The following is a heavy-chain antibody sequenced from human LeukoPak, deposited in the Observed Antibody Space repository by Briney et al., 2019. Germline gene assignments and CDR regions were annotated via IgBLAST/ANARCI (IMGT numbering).Heavy chain of an antibody. CDR3: ARMRVGATGAFDI. CDR2: MNPNSGNT. CDR1: GYTFTSYD. J-gene: IGHJ3*02. D-gene: IGHD1-26*01. Sequence: ASVKVSCKASGYTFTSYDINWVRQAPGQGLEWMGWMNPNSGNTGYAQKFQGRVTMTRNTSISTAYMELSSLRSEDTAVYYCARMRVGATGAFDIWGQGTMVTVSS. V-gene: IGHV1-8*02.